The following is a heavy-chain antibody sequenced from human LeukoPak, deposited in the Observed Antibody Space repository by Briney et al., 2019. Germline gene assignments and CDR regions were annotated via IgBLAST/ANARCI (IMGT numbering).Heavy chain of an antibody. CDR3: ARHYCSGASCYYFDY. CDR1: GGSINSYY. D-gene: IGHD2-15*01. J-gene: IGHJ4*02. V-gene: IGHV4-59*13. Sequence: SETLSLTSTVSGGSINSYYWSWIRQSPGKGLEWIGYIYYSGSTDYNPSLKSRVTISVDSSKNQFSLKLTSVTAADTAVYFCARHYCSGASCYYFDYWGQGTLVTVSS. CDR2: IYYSGST.